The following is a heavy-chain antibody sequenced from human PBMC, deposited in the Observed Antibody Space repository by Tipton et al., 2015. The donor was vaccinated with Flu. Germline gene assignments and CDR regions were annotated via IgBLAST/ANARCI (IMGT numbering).Heavy chain of an antibody. Sequence: TLSLTCTVSGGSIRSYFGGWIRQPPGKGLELIGTIDYVGDTHYNPSLKSRVTISVDTSKSQFSLKLRSVTAADTAVYYCARIDRNWGSLDYWGQGTLVTVSS. CDR2: IDYVGDT. J-gene: IGHJ4*02. CDR3: ARIDRNWGSLDY. D-gene: IGHD7-27*01. V-gene: IGHV4-39*01. CDR1: GGSIRSYF.